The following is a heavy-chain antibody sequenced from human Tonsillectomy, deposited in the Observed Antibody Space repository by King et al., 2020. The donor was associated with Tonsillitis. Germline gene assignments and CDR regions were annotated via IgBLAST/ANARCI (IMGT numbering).Heavy chain of an antibody. CDR1: GFTFRSYW. D-gene: IGHD1-14*01. V-gene: IGHV3-7*01. J-gene: IGHJ4*02. Sequence: VQLVESGGGLVQPGGSLRLSCAASGFTFRSYWMSWVRQAPGKGLEWVANTKQDGRGKYYVDSLKGRFTISRDNAKNSLYLQMSRLRAEDTAVYYCARDFAEFDYWGQGTLVTVSS. CDR2: TKQDGRGK. CDR3: ARDFAEFDY.